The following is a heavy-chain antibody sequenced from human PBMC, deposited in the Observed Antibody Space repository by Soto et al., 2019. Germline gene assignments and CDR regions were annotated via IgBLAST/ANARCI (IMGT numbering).Heavy chain of an antibody. V-gene: IGHV3-48*03. CDR1: GFTFSSYE. CDR2: ITSTGSTR. Sequence: PGGSLGLSCAASGFTFSSYEMNWVRQAPGKGLEWVSDITSTGSTRYYADSVKGRFTISRDNAKNSLYLQMNSLRAEDTAVYYCARGYCTSSACHWNFDYWGQGTLVTVSS. J-gene: IGHJ4*02. D-gene: IGHD2-8*02. CDR3: ARGYCTSSACHWNFDY.